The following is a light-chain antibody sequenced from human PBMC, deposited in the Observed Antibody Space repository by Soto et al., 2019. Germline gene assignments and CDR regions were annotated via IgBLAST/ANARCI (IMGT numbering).Light chain of an antibody. CDR1: SGHSSYA. CDR3: HTWGTGLLV. Sequence: QAVLTQSPSASASLGASVKLTCTLSSGHSSYAIAWHQQQPEKGPRYLMKLNSDGSHSKGDGIPDRFSGSSSGAERYLTISSLQSEDEADYYSHTWGTGLLVFGGGTKLTVL. J-gene: IGLJ3*02. CDR2: LNSDGSH. V-gene: IGLV4-69*01.